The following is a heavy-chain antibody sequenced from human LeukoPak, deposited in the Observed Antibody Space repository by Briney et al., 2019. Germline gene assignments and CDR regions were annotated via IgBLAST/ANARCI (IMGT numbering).Heavy chain of an antibody. V-gene: IGHV4-61*02. Sequence: SETLSLTCTVSGGSISGGSYYWRWIRQPAGKGLEWIGRIYSSGSTNYNPSLKSRVTISVDTSKNQFSLKLNSVSAADTAVYYCAREAYDFWSGYYDYWGQGTLVTVSS. D-gene: IGHD3-3*01. CDR2: IYSSGST. CDR1: GGSISGGSYY. CDR3: AREAYDFWSGYYDY. J-gene: IGHJ4*02.